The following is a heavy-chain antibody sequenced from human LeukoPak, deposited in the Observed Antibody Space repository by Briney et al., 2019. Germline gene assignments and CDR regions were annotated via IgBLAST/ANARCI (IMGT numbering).Heavy chain of an antibody. CDR2: IYYSGST. V-gene: IGHV4-59*01. J-gene: IGHJ5*02. CDR3: ARVVGYCSSTSCYGWFDP. CDR1: GGSISSYY. D-gene: IGHD2-2*01. Sequence: SETLSLTCTVSGGSISSYYWSWIRQPPGKGLEWIGYIYYSGSTNYNPSLKSRVTISVDTSKNQFSLKLSSVTAADTAVYYCARVVGYCSSTSCYGWFDPWGQGTLVTVSS.